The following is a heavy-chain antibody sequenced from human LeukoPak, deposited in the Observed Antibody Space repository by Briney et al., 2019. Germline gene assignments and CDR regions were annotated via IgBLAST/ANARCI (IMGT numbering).Heavy chain of an antibody. V-gene: IGHV5-51*01. Sequence: GESLKISCKASGYSFRNQCIGWVRQMPGKGLEWMGIIYPGDSDIRYSPSFQGQVTISADKSISTAYLQWSSLKASDTAMYYCASPYGSEAFDIWGQGTMVTVSS. CDR2: IYPGDSDI. CDR1: GYSFRNQC. J-gene: IGHJ3*02. D-gene: IGHD3-10*01. CDR3: ASPYGSEAFDI.